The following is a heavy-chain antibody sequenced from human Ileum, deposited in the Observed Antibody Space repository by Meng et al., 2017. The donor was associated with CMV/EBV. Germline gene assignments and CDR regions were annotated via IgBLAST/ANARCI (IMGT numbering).Heavy chain of an antibody. V-gene: IGHV3-23*01. CDR3: ARDARVVVPVPDYYGMDV. J-gene: IGHJ6*02. Sequence: GGSLRLSCAASGFTFSSYAMSWVRQAPGKGLEWVSAISGSGGSTYYADSVKGRFTISRDNAKNSLYLQMNSPRAEDTAVYYCARDARVVVPVPDYYGMDVWGQGTTVTVSS. D-gene: IGHD2-2*01. CDR1: GFTFSSYA. CDR2: ISGSGGST.